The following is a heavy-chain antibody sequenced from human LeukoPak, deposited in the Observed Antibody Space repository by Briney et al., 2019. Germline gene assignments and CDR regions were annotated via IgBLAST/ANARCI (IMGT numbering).Heavy chain of an antibody. CDR3: ARTRGAEIGPDY. CDR2: TYYRSKWYN. Sequence: SQTLSLTCAISGDNISSKSVAWNWIRQSPSRGLEWLGRTYYRSKWYNDYAVSVKSRTTINPDTSKNQFSLQLNSVTPEDTAVYYCARTRGAEIGPDYWGQGTLVTVSS. D-gene: IGHD3/OR15-3a*01. J-gene: IGHJ4*02. V-gene: IGHV6-1*01. CDR1: GDNISSKSVA.